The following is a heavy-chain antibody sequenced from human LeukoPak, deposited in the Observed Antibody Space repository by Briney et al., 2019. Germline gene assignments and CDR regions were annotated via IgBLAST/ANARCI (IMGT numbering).Heavy chain of an antibody. CDR1: GGSISSSRYY. CDR2: IYYTGST. D-gene: IGHD1-26*01. J-gene: IGHJ1*01. Sequence: SETLSLTCTVSGGSISSSRYYWAWIRQPPGKGLEWIGSIYYTGSTYYNPSLKSRVTISVDTSKNQFSLRLSSVTAADTAVYYCVRDYRLTQIQYWGQGTLVTVSS. V-gene: IGHV4-39*07. CDR3: VRDYRLTQIQY.